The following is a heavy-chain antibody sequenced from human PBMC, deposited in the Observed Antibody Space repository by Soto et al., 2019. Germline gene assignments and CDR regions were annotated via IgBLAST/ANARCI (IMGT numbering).Heavy chain of an antibody. CDR1: GYSFTGYY. CDR3: ARGGRKSGRTFSSHNLNYSRDGMDG. D-gene: IGHD2-15*01. J-gene: IGHJ6*02. CDR2: INPNSGGT. V-gene: IGHV1-2*04. Sequence: ASVKVSCKASGYSFTGYYMHWVRQAPGQGLEWMGWINPNSGGTNYAQKFQGWVTMTRDTSISTAYMELSRLRSDDTAVYYCARGGRKSGRTFSSHNLNYSRDGMDGRGQGTKV.